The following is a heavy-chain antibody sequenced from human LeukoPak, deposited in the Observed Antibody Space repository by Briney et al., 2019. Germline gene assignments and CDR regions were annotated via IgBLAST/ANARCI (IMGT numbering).Heavy chain of an antibody. J-gene: IGHJ4*02. Sequence: SETLSLTCTVSGGSISSSSYYWGWIRQPPGKGLEWIGSIYYSGSTYYNPSLKSRVTISVDTSKNQFSLKLSSVPAADTAVYYCAREHLYYYDSSGFDYWGQGTLVTVSS. CDR3: AREHLYYYDSSGFDY. CDR2: IYYSGST. V-gene: IGHV4-39*02. D-gene: IGHD3-22*01. CDR1: GGSISSSSYY.